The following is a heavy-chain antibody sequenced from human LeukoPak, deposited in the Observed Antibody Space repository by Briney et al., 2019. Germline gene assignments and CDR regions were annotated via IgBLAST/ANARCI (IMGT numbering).Heavy chain of an antibody. CDR1: GFTFTAYT. CDR2: IVPSGGST. D-gene: IGHD4-17*01. CDR3: AKDRGEGGPDYGDYVVYYYYGMDV. V-gene: IGHV3-23*01. Sequence: GGSLRLSCAASGFTFTAYTMSWVRQAPGKGLEWVSTIVPSGGSTYYPDSVKGRFTISRDNSKNTLYLQMNSLRAEDTAVYYCAKDRGEGGPDYGDYVVYYYYGMDVWGQGTTVTVSS. J-gene: IGHJ6*02.